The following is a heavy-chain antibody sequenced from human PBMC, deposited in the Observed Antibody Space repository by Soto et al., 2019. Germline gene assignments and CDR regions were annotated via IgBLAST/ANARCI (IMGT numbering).Heavy chain of an antibody. CDR3: VRGNDFGDFFDY. CDR1: GASISNGDDY. V-gene: IGHV4-30-4*01. Sequence: QVQLVESGPGLVKPSQTLSLTCTVSGASISNGDDYWTWIRQPPGKGLEWIGYIDNSGNIYHNPSLKSRLTISLDTSKNQFSLKVSSVTAADTAVYYCVRGNDFGDFFDYWGQGTLVTVSS. D-gene: IGHD4-17*01. J-gene: IGHJ4*02. CDR2: IDNSGNI.